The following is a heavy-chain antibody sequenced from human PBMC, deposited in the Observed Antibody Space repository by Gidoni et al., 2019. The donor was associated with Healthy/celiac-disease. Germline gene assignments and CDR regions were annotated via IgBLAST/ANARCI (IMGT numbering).Heavy chain of an antibody. Sequence: QLTLTESGPTLVKPTHTLTLTCPFSGFSLSTSVLGVGWFRQPPGKALEWLALIYWDDDKRYSPSLKSRLTITKDTAKNQVVLTMTNMDPVDTATYYCAHLQRDTAMVIFAYYFDYWGQGTLVTVSS. V-gene: IGHV2-5*02. CDR2: IYWDDDK. D-gene: IGHD5-18*01. CDR3: AHLQRDTAMVIFAYYFDY. CDR1: GFSLSTSVLG. J-gene: IGHJ4*02.